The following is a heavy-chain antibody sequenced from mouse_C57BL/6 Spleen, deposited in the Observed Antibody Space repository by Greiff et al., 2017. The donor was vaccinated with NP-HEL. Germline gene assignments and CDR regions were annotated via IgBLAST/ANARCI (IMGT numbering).Heavy chain of an antibody. V-gene: IGHV5-17*01. Sequence: DVKLQESGGGLVKPGGSLKLSCAASGFTFSDYGMHWVRQAPEKGLEWVAYISSGSSTIYYADTVKGRFTISRDNAKNTLFLQMTSLRSEDTAMYYCAKDDYYVGFAYWGQGTLVTVSA. J-gene: IGHJ3*01. CDR3: AKDDYYVGFAY. CDR2: ISSGSSTI. D-gene: IGHD1-1*01. CDR1: GFTFSDYG.